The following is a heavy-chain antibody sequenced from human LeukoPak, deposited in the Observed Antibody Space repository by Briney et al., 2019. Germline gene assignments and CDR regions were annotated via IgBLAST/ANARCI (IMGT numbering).Heavy chain of an antibody. CDR1: GFTFSSYS. D-gene: IGHD6-13*01. Sequence: PGGSLRLSCAASGFTFSSYSMNWVRQAPGKGLEWVSSISSSSYIYYADSVKGRFTISRDNAKNSLYLQMNSLRAEDTAVCYCARGSASSSWYKSDDYWGQGTLVTVSS. V-gene: IGHV3-21*01. CDR2: ISSSSYI. CDR3: ARGSASSSWYKSDDY. J-gene: IGHJ4*02.